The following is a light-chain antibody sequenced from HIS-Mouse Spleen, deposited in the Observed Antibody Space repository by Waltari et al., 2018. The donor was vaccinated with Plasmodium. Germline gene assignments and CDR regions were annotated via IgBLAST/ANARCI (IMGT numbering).Light chain of an antibody. CDR3: QQANSFPWT. CDR2: AAY. Sequence: DIQMTQSPSSVSASVGDRVTITCRASKGISRWLAWYQQKPGKAPKLLIYAAYSLQSGVPSRFSGSGSGTDFTLTISSLQPEDFATYYCQQANSFPWTFGQGTKVEIK. J-gene: IGKJ1*01. CDR1: KGISRW. V-gene: IGKV1-12*01.